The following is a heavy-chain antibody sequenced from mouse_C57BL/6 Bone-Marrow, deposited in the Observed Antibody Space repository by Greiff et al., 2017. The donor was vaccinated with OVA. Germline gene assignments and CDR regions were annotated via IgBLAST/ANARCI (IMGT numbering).Heavy chain of an antibody. CDR3: ARGYYGSAY. CDR2: ISYDGSN. D-gene: IGHD1-1*01. J-gene: IGHJ2*01. Sequence: ESGPGLVKPSQSLSLTCSVTGYSITSGYYWNWIRQFPGNKLEWMGYISYDGSNNYHPSLKNRISITRDTSKNQFFLKLKSVTTEDTATYDCARGYYGSAYWGQGTTLTVSS. V-gene: IGHV3-6*01. CDR1: GYSITSGYY.